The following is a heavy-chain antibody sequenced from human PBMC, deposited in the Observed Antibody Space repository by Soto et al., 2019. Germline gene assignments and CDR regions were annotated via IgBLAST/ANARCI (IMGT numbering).Heavy chain of an antibody. CDR3: AIDRMHFDRTGYPGRRLFDP. J-gene: IGHJ5*02. CDR1: GGTFNNNG. V-gene: IGHV1-69*01. CDR2: LIPIFGTP. Sequence: QVQLVQSGAEVRKPGSSVKVSCKASGGTFNNNGVTWVRQAPGQGLEWMGGLIPIFGTPSYAQRFQGRVTIIADESTSTAYMELSSLTSEDTAVYYCAIDRMHFDRTGYPGRRLFDPWGQGTLVTVSS. D-gene: IGHD3-22*01.